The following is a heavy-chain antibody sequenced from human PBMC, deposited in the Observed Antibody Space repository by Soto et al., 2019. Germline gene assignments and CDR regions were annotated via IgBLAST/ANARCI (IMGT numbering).Heavy chain of an antibody. V-gene: IGHV4-34*01. CDR2: INHSGST. D-gene: IGHD3-10*02. Sequence: QCPGKGLEWIGEINHSGSTNYNPSLKSRVTISVDTSKNQFSLKLSSVTAAFIFEYEDGIRDVRSVSAFLLNRSSDL. J-gene: IGHJ2*01. CDR3: GIRDVRSVSAFLLNRSSDL.